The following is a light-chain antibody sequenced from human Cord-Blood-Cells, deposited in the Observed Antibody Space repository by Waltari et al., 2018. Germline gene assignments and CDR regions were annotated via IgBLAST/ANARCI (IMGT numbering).Light chain of an antibody. Sequence: DIQMTQSPSSLSASVGDRVTITCRASQSISSYLNWYQQKPGKAPKLLIYAASSLQSGVPSRFSGSGSGTDFTLTISRLQPEDFATYYCQQSYRTPRTFGQGTKVDIK. CDR3: QQSYRTPRT. CDR1: QSISSY. J-gene: IGKJ1*01. CDR2: AAS. V-gene: IGKV1-39*01.